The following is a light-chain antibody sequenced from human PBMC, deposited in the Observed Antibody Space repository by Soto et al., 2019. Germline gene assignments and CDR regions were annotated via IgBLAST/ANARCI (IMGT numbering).Light chain of an antibody. Sequence: DIQMTQSPSSLYASVGDRVTITCRASQSISSYLNWYQQKPGQAPNLLIYAASSLQSGVPSRFSGSGSGTDFTLTISSLQPEDFATYYCQQSYSTPLTFGGGTKVEIK. CDR1: QSISSY. CDR3: QQSYSTPLT. J-gene: IGKJ4*01. V-gene: IGKV1-39*01. CDR2: AAS.